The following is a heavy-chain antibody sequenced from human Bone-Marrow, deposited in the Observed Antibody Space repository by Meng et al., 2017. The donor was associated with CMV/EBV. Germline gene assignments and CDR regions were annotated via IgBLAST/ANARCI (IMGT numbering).Heavy chain of an antibody. D-gene: IGHD1-26*01. CDR2: INPNSGDT. CDR1: GYTFTGYY. V-gene: IGHV1-2*06. CDR3: AREISGSYSAGGY. J-gene: IGHJ4*02. Sequence: ASVKVSCKASGYTFTGYYMHWVRQAPGQGLEWMGRINPNSGDTYYAQNFQGRVTMARDMSLSTAYMELSRLRSDDTAVYYCAREISGSYSAGGYWGQGTLVTVSS.